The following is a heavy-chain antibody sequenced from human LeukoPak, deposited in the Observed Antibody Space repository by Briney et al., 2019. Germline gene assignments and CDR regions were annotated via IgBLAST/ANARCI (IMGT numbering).Heavy chain of an antibody. V-gene: IGHV4-59*08. D-gene: IGHD1-1*01. CDR2: IYYSGST. Sequence: SPTLSLTRTVSGGSIKSHYWSWIRQPPGKGLEWVGYIYYSGSTNYNPSLKSRVTISVDTSKNQFSLKLSSVTAADTAVYYCARLENVDWFDPWGQGTLVIISS. CDR1: GGSIKSHY. J-gene: IGHJ5*02. CDR3: ARLENVDWFDP.